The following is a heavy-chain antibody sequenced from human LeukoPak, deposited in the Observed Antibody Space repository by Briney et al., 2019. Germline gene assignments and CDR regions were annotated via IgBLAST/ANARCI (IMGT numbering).Heavy chain of an antibody. J-gene: IGHJ4*02. CDR1: GGSISSSSYY. CDR2: IYYSGST. CDR3: ATGDGYNYSPFDY. D-gene: IGHD5-24*01. V-gene: IGHV4-39*01. Sequence: SETLSLTCTVSGGSISSSSYYWGWIRQPPGKGLKWIGSIYYSGSTYYNPSLKSRVTISVDTSKNQFSLKLSSVTAADTAVYYCATGDGYNYSPFDYWGQGTLVTVSS.